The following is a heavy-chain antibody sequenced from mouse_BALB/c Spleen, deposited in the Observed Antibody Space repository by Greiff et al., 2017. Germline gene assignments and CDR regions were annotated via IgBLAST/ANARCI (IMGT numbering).Heavy chain of an antibody. D-gene: IGHD4-1*01. J-gene: IGHJ4*01. Sequence: EVQGVESGGGLVQPGGSRKLSCAASGFTFSSFGMHWVRQAPEKGLEWVAYISSGSSTIYYADTVKGRFTISRDNPKNTLFLQMTSLRSEDTAMYYCAREGAGTYAMDYWGQGTSVTVSS. CDR3: AREGAGTYAMDY. CDR2: ISSGSSTI. V-gene: IGHV5-17*02. CDR1: GFTFSSFG.